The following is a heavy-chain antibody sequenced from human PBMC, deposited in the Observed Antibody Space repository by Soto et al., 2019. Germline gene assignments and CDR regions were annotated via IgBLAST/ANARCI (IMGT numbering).Heavy chain of an antibody. J-gene: IGHJ6*02. V-gene: IGHV1-18*01. CDR3: ARDYALADNYGMDV. Sequence: QVQLVQSGSEMKKTGASVKVSCKASGYTFLSYSITWVRQAPGQGLEWMGWIDTYTGNTNYEQKFQGRVTMTTDSSTSTAYMELRSLTSDDSAIYYCARDYALADNYGMDVWGQGITVIVSS. D-gene: IGHD4-17*01. CDR1: GYTFLSYS. CDR2: IDTYTGNT.